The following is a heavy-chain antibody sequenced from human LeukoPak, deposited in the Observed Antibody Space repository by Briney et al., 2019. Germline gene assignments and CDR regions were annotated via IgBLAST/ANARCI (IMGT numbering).Heavy chain of an antibody. D-gene: IGHD3-16*01. Sequence: GGSLKLSCAASGFTFSSYSMNWVRQAPGKGLEWVSSISSSSSYIYYADSVKGRFTISRDNAKNSLYLQMNSLRAEDTAVYYCARDGEIMITFGGARSEPPAGYWGQGTLVTVS. CDR3: ARDGEIMITFGGARSEPPAGY. CDR1: GFTFSSYS. CDR2: ISSSSSYI. J-gene: IGHJ4*02. V-gene: IGHV3-21*04.